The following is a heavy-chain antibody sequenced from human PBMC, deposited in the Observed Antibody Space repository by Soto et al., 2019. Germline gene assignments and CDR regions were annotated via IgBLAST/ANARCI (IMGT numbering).Heavy chain of an antibody. V-gene: IGHV4-59*01. CDR3: ARRGLHYYDNSGPDAFDI. Sequence: SETLCLSCTVSGGSIVSYYWSWIRQPPGKGLEWIGYIYNSGSTNYNPSLKSRVTMSVDTSKNQFSLKLSSVTAADTAVYYCARRGLHYYDNSGPDAFDIWGQGTMVTVSS. J-gene: IGHJ3*02. CDR2: IYNSGST. D-gene: IGHD3-22*01. CDR1: GGSIVSYY.